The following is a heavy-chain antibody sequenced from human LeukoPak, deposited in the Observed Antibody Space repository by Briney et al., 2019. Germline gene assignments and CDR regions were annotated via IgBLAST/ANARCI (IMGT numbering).Heavy chain of an antibody. CDR2: INPNSGGT. V-gene: IGHV1-2*02. CDR3: ARVATVSYARRCFQH. Sequence: ASVKVSCKASGYTFTGYYMHWVRQAPGQGLEWMGWINPNSGGTNYAQKFQGRVTMTRDTSISTAYMELSRLRSDDTAVYYCARVATVSYARRCFQHWGQGTLVTVSS. J-gene: IGHJ1*01. CDR1: GYTFTGYY. D-gene: IGHD4-17*01.